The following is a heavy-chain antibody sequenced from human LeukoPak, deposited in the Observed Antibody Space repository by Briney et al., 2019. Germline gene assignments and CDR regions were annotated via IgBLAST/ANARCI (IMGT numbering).Heavy chain of an antibody. CDR2: VNQDGSRN. CDR3: ARDRGYCTSTDCYGYYYFMDV. Sequence: PGGSLRLSCAASEFTFSSYWMNWVRQAPGKGLEWVAIVNQDGSRNYYVDSVKGRFTISRDNAENSLYLQMNSLRAEDTAVYFCARDRGYCTSTDCYGYYYFMDVWGKGTTVTVPS. V-gene: IGHV3-7*01. CDR1: EFTFSSYW. J-gene: IGHJ6*03. D-gene: IGHD2-2*01.